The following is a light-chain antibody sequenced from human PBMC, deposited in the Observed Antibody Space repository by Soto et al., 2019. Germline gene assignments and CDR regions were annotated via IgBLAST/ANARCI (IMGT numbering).Light chain of an antibody. CDR1: QSITTY. V-gene: IGKV1-39*01. J-gene: IGKJ2*01. CDR2: GAS. Sequence: DIQMTQSPPSLSASVGDRVTLTCRASQSITTYLNWFQQKPGKAPNLLIYGASSLQSGVPSRFSGSGSGTDFTLIISSLQPEDFATYYCQQSSTIPYTFGQGTKLEIK. CDR3: QQSSTIPYT.